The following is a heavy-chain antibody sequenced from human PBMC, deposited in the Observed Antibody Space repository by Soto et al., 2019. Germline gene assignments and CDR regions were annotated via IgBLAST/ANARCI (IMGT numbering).Heavy chain of an antibody. Sequence: SETLSLTCSVSGGTISGYYWTWIRQPAGKGLEWIGRIYSSGNTKYNPSLQSRVTMSLDTSNNQFSLRLTSVTAADTAVYYCARGQRFSDWFDPWGQRTLVTVSS. CDR1: GGTISGYY. V-gene: IGHV4-4*07. J-gene: IGHJ5*02. CDR3: ARGQRFSDWFDP. D-gene: IGHD3-3*01. CDR2: IYSSGNT.